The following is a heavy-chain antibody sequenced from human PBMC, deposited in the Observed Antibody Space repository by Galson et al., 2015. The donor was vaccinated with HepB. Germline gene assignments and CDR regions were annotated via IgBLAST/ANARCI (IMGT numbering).Heavy chain of an antibody. Sequence: SVKVSCKASGCIFSTYAISWVRQAPGQGLEWMGGIIPIFATANYAQKFQGRVTLTADESTSTDYMEMRSLRSEDTAVYYCARVGEHYSHTRGYYAGDYWGQGTLVTVSS. V-gene: IGHV1-69*13. D-gene: IGHD3-22*01. CDR2: IIPIFATA. J-gene: IGHJ4*02. CDR1: GCIFSTYA. CDR3: ARVGEHYSHTRGYYAGDY.